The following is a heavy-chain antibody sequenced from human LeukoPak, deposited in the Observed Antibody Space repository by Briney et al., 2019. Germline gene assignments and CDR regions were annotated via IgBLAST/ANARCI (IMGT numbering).Heavy chain of an antibody. CDR1: GFAFSSYA. D-gene: IGHD4-17*01. Sequence: GGSLRLSCVASGFAFSSYAMSWVRQAPGKWLEWVSAISGRGRTPYYAASVKGRFTMSRDNSDSTMYLEMNSLRAEDTAVYYCAKFRGAGDYAKWDAFDVWGQGTMVTVSS. V-gene: IGHV3-23*01. J-gene: IGHJ3*01. CDR3: AKFRGAGDYAKWDAFDV. CDR2: ISGRGRTP.